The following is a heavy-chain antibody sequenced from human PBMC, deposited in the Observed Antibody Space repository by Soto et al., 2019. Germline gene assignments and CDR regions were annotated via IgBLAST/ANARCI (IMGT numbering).Heavy chain of an antibody. D-gene: IGHD3-22*01. Sequence: VQLVQSGAEVKKPGASVKVSCKASGYTFTSYGISWVRQAPGQGLEWMGWISAYNGNTNYAQKLQGRVTMTTDTSTSTAYMELRSLRSDDTAVYYCARVEIRYYYDSSGPNGYWGQGTLVTVSS. CDR1: GYTFTSYG. CDR2: ISAYNGNT. J-gene: IGHJ4*02. V-gene: IGHV1-18*04. CDR3: ARVEIRYYYDSSGPNGY.